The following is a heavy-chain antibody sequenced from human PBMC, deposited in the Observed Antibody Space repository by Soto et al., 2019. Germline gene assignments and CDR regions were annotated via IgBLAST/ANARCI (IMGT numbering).Heavy chain of an antibody. CDR2: ISYDGSNK. V-gene: IGHV3-30*18. CDR3: AKDLRWWPRDFYYYGMDV. Sequence: PGGSLRLSCAASGFTFSSYGMHWVRQAPGKGLEWVAVISYDGSNKYYADSVKGRFTISRDNSKNTLYLQMNSLRAEDTAVYYCAKDLRWWPRDFYYYGMDVWGQGTTVTVSS. J-gene: IGHJ6*02. CDR1: GFTFSSYG. D-gene: IGHD2-21*01.